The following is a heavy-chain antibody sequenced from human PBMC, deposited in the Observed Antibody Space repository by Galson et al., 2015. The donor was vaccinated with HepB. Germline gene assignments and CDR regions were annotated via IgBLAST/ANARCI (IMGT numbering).Heavy chain of an antibody. J-gene: IGHJ4*02. V-gene: IGHV3-13*05. D-gene: IGHD3-22*01. CDR3: GVGLYYYDSSGYYDYFDY. CDR2: IGTAGDP. CDR1: GFTFSSYD. Sequence: SLRLSCAASGFTFSSYDMHWVRQATGKGLEWVSAIGTAGDPYYPGSVKGRFTISRENAKNSLYLQMNSLRAGDTAVYYCGVGLYYYDSSGYYDYFDYWGQGTLVTVSS.